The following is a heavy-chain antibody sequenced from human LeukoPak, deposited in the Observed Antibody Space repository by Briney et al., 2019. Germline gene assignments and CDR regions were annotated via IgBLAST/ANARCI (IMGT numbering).Heavy chain of an antibody. Sequence: SETLSLTCTVSGGSISSYYWSWIRQPAGKGLEWIGRIYTSGSTNYNPSLKSRVTVSVDTSKNQFSLKLSSVTAADTAVYYCARTTEAHSWRTRYYDYYMDVWGKGTTVTVSS. J-gene: IGHJ6*03. CDR2: IYTSGST. V-gene: IGHV4-4*07. D-gene: IGHD6-13*01. CDR1: GGSISSYY. CDR3: ARTTEAHSWRTRYYDYYMDV.